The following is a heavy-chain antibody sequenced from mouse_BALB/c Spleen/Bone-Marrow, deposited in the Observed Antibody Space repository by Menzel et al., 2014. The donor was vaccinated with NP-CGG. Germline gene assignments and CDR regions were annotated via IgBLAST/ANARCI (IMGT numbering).Heavy chain of an antibody. CDR3: ARYYLYAMDY. Sequence: QVQLQQSGPGLVAPSQSLSITCTVSGFSLTSYGVHWVRQPPGKGLEWLGVIWAGGSTNYNSALMSRLSISKDNSKSQVFLKMNSLPTDDTAMYYCARYYLYAMDYWGQGTSVTVSS. CDR2: IWAGGST. J-gene: IGHJ4*01. CDR1: GFSLTSYG. D-gene: IGHD1-1*02. V-gene: IGHV2-9*02.